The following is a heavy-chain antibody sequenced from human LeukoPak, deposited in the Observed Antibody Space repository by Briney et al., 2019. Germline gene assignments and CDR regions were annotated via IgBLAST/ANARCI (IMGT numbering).Heavy chain of an antibody. CDR3: ARDLIAVSLYYFDY. V-gene: IGHV4-38-2*02. D-gene: IGHD6-19*01. CDR2: IYHSGNT. CDR1: GGSISSGFY. Sequence: SETLFLTCTVSGGSISSGFYWGWIRQPPGKGLEWIGSIYHSGNTYYNPSLKSRVTISADTSKNQFSLRLSSVTAADTAVYYCARDLIAVSLYYFDYWGQGTQVTVSS. J-gene: IGHJ4*02.